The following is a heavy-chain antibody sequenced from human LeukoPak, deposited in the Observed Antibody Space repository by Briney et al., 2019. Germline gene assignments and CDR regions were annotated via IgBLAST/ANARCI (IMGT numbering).Heavy chain of an antibody. Sequence: GGSLRLSCAASGFTFSSYAMHWVRQAPGKGLEWVAIISYDGSNKYFADSVKGRFTISRDNSKNSLYLQMNSLRSEDSALYYCAKDRGGVDYWGQGTLVTVSS. D-gene: IGHD3-16*01. CDR3: AKDRGGVDY. V-gene: IGHV3-30-3*01. CDR2: ISYDGSNK. CDR1: GFTFSSYA. J-gene: IGHJ4*02.